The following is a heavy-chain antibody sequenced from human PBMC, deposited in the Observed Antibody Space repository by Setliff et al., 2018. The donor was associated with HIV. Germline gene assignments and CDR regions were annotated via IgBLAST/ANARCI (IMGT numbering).Heavy chain of an antibody. D-gene: IGHD2-2*02. V-gene: IGHV4-39*01. Sequence: PSETLSLTCTASGDSITNDDYYWGWIRQPPGKGLEWIAIIHYNGRTYYDPSLKSRVTIFVDTSKTQFYLKLRSVTASDTAVYYCARYTSKLDWFDPWGQGTLVTVSS. CDR2: IHYNGRT. CDR3: ARYTSKLDWFDP. CDR1: GDSITNDDYY. J-gene: IGHJ5*02.